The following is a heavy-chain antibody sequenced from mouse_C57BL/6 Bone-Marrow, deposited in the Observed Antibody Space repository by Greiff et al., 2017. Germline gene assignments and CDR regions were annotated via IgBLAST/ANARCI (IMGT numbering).Heavy chain of an antibody. CDR3: ARHASYYYGSSRPGYFDV. J-gene: IGHJ1*03. CDR2: ISSGGSYT. Sequence: VQLQQSGGDLVKPGGSLKLSCAASGFTFSSYGMSWVRQTPDKRLEWVATISSGGSYTSYPDSVKGRFTISRDNAKNTLYLQMSSLKSEDTAMYYCARHASYYYGSSRPGYFDVWGTGTTVTVSS. V-gene: IGHV5-6*01. D-gene: IGHD1-1*01. CDR1: GFTFSSYG.